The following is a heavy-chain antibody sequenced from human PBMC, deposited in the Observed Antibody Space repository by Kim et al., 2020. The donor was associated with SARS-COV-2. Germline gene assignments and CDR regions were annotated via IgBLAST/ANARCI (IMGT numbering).Heavy chain of an antibody. V-gene: IGHV3-74*01. J-gene: IGHJ4*02. Sequence: SYADSLKGRFTNYRDNAKNTLYLQMNSVAAEYTAQYDCARTVQNVFDYWGPGTLVTVSS. D-gene: IGHD2-21*02. CDR3: ARTVQNVFDY.